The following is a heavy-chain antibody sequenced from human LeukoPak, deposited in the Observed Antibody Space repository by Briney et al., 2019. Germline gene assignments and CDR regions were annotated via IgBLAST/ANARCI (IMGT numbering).Heavy chain of an antibody. CDR1: GFTFSSYA. J-gene: IGHJ4*02. D-gene: IGHD3-22*01. CDR3: ARVGPSSGFVY. V-gene: IGHV3-21*01. CDR2: ISSSSSYI. Sequence: GESLRLSCAASGFTFSSYAMTWVRQAPGKGLEWVSSISSSSSYIYYADSVKGRFTISRDNAKNSLYLQMNSLRAEDTAVYYCARVGPSSGFVYWGQGTLVTVSS.